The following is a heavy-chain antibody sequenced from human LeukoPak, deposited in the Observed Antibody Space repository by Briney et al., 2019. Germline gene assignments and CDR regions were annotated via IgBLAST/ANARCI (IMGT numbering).Heavy chain of an antibody. D-gene: IGHD5-18*01. CDR2: LNSDGSST. CDR1: GFTFNIYW. J-gene: IGHJ4*02. Sequence: PGGSLRLSCAASGFTFNIYWMHWVRQAPGKGLVWVARLNSDGSSTTYADSVKGRFTISRDNSKNTLYLQMNSLRAEDTAVYYCAKAKRHFQLFDYWGQGTLVTVSS. CDR3: AKAKRHFQLFDY. V-gene: IGHV3-74*01.